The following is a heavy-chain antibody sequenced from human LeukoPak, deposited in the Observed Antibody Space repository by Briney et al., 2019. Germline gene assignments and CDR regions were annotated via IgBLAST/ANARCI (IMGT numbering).Heavy chain of an antibody. V-gene: IGHV3-30-3*01. Sequence: GRSLRLSCAASGFALSSSPMHWLRQAPGQGLEWVAVISYDGTIKSYADSVKGRFTISRDTSKNTLYLQMNSLRAEDTAVYYCARDLVAGSPDYFDYWGQGTLVTVSS. CDR3: ARDLVAGSPDYFDY. CDR1: GFALSSSP. D-gene: IGHD6-19*01. J-gene: IGHJ4*02. CDR2: ISYDGTIK.